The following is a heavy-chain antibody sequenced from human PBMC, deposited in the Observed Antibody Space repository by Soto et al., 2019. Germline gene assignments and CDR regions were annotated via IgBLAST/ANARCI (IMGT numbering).Heavy chain of an antibody. CDR3: VKTPLHMFYGDYVVGIPYYFDY. Sequence: GGSLRLSCSASGFTFSSYAMHWVRQAPGKGLEYVSAISSNGGSTYYADSVKGRFTISRDNSKNTLYLQMSSLRAEDTAVYYCVKTPLHMFYGDYVVGIPYYFDYWGQGTLVTVSS. D-gene: IGHD4-17*01. CDR1: GFTFSSYA. J-gene: IGHJ4*02. V-gene: IGHV3-64D*06. CDR2: ISSNGGST.